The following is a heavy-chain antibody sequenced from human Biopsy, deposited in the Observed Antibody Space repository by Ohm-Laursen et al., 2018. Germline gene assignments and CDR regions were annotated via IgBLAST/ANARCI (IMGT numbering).Heavy chain of an antibody. CDR2: IWSSATYK. Sequence: SLGLSCAASGFTFSDHNMHWVRQAPGKGLEWGAFIWSSATYKAYADSVKGRFTVSRVNSKNTVYLQMNSLSADDTAIYSCVKDGGQTAPYSFDVWGQGTMVTVSS. V-gene: IGHV3-33*06. D-gene: IGHD3-16*01. CDR1: GFTFSDHN. J-gene: IGHJ3*01. CDR3: VKDGGQTAPYSFDV.